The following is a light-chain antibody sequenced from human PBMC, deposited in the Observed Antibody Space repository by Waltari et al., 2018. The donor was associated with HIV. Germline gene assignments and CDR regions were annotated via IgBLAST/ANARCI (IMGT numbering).Light chain of an antibody. CDR3: TSYTSGATWV. CDR1: SSDVGNYTY. V-gene: IGLV2-14*02. J-gene: IGLJ3*02. CDR2: DVN. Sequence: QSALTQPASVSGSPGQSITISCPGTSSDVGNYTYVSWFQHHPDTAPKLIIFDVNKRPSGISSRFSGSKSGKTASLIISGLQPEDEADYFCTSYTSGATWVFGGGTRVTVL.